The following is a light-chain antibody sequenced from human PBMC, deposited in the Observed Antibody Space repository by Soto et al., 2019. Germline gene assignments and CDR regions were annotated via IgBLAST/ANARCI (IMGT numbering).Light chain of an antibody. J-gene: IGLJ2*01. Sequence: QSVLTQPPSVSAAPGQKVTISCSGSSSNIGNNYVSWYQQLPGTAPKLLIYDSNKRPSGIPDRFSGSKSGTSATLGITGRQTGDEADYYCGTWDSSLSAVVFGGGPKLTVL. V-gene: IGLV1-51*01. CDR2: DSN. CDR1: SSNIGNNY. CDR3: GTWDSSLSAVV.